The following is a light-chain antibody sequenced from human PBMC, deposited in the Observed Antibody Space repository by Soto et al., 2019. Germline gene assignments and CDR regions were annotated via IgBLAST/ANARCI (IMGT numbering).Light chain of an antibody. CDR3: HQYGNSPQT. CDR2: GAS. CDR1: QSFSSAN. Sequence: EIVVTQSPGTLSLSPGERATLSCRASQSFSSANFAWYQQKPGQAPRLLIYGASSRDTGIPDRFSGSGSGTVFTLTINILEPDDFAVYYRHQYGNSPQTFGQGTKVDI. J-gene: IGKJ1*01. V-gene: IGKV3-20*01.